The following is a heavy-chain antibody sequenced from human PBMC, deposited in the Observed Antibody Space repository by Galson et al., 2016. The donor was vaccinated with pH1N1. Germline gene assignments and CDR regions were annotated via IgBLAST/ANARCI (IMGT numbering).Heavy chain of an antibody. J-gene: IGHJ6*03. CDR2: ISASGTIT. Sequence: SLRLSCAASGFTFSTNAMSWVRQAPGKGLEWVSAISASGTITYYADSVKGRYIISRDNSGNTLYLQMNSLRAEDTAAYYCAKNGTSIFGVITSPGHNYDVDVWGQGTTVIVSS. V-gene: IGHV3-23*01. D-gene: IGHD3-3*01. CDR1: GFTFSTNA. CDR3: AKNGTSIFGVITSPGHNYDVDV.